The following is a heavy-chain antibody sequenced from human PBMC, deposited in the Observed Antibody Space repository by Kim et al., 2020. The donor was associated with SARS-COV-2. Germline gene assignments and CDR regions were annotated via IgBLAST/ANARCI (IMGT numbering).Heavy chain of an antibody. CDR3: AKGSVVRSWMPDY. Sequence: GGSLRLSCAASGFTFSTYAMSWVRQAPGKGLEWVSQINAGGGHTYYADSVKGRFTISRDNSDNTLFLHMSSLGAEDTALYYCAKGSVVRSWMPDYWGQGTLVTVSS. J-gene: IGHJ4*02. CDR1: GFTFSTYA. CDR2: INAGGGHT. V-gene: IGHV3-23*01. D-gene: IGHD3-10*01.